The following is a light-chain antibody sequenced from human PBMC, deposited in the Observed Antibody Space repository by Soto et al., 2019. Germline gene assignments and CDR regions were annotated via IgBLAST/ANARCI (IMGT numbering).Light chain of an antibody. J-gene: IGKJ1*01. CDR1: QTVSSY. CDR3: LHYGDSRT. Sequence: EIVLTCSPATLSLSPLERATLSFRASQTVSSYLAWYQQKPGQAPKLLIYAASSRATGIPDRFSGSGSGTDFTLTISRLEPEDFAVYYCLHYGDSRTFGRGTKVDIK. CDR2: AAS. V-gene: IGKV3-20*01.